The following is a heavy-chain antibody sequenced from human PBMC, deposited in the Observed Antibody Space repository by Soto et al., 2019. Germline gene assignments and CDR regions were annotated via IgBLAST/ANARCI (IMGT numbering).Heavy chain of an antibody. Sequence: XGSLRLSCAASGFTFSSYAMSWVRQAPGKGLEWVSAISGSGGSTYYADSVKGRFTISRDNSKNTLYLQMNSLRAEDTAVYYCAKDGIYCSGGSCPGDYWGQGTLVTVSS. CDR3: AKDGIYCSGGSCPGDY. V-gene: IGHV3-23*01. D-gene: IGHD2-15*01. J-gene: IGHJ4*02. CDR1: GFTFSSYA. CDR2: ISGSGGST.